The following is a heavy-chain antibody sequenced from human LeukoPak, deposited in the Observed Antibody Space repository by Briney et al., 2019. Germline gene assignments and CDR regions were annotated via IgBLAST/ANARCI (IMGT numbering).Heavy chain of an antibody. D-gene: IGHD3-22*01. CDR3: ARDYYDSSGYYFGAFDI. V-gene: IGHV3-33*01. CDR1: EFTFSSYG. Sequence: GGSLRLSCAASEFTFSSYGTHWVRQAPGKGLEWVAVIWYDGSKEYYADSVKGRFTISRDNSKNTLYLQMNSLRAEDTAVYYCARDYYDSSGYYFGAFDIWGQGTMVTVSS. J-gene: IGHJ3*02. CDR2: IWYDGSKE.